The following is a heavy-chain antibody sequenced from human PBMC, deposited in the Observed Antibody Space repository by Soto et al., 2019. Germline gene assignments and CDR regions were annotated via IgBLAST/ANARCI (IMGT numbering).Heavy chain of an antibody. Sequence: PGGSLRLSCAASGFTFNTACMSWVLQAPGKGLEWVGRIKSKNDGETTDYAAPVKGRFFISRDDSENTLYLQMNSLKTEDTAMYYCATDVPSQGRGEFDYSGQGALVTVSS. CDR3: ATDVPSQGRGEFDY. J-gene: IGHJ4*02. CDR2: IKSKNDGETT. CDR1: GFTFNTAC. V-gene: IGHV3-15*07.